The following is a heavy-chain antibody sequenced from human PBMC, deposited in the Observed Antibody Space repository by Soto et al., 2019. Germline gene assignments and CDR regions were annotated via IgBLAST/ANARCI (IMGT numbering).Heavy chain of an antibody. CDR3: ARDDSFYGEPVYGMNV. Sequence: QVQLQESGPGLVAASQTLSLTCTDSGATINSGGFYWSWIRQRPGKGLEWIGHIYYTGSTYYNPSLNSRVTSSVEMSRNQFALKLRSVTAADTAKYFCARDDSFYGEPVYGMNVWGQGTTVTVSS. CDR1: GATINSGGFY. J-gene: IGHJ6*02. CDR2: IYYTGST. V-gene: IGHV4-31*03. D-gene: IGHD4-17*01.